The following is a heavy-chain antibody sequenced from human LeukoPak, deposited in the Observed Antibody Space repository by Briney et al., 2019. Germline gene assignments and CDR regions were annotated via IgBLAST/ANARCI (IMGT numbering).Heavy chain of an antibody. CDR1: GFTFSSYS. Sequence: GGSLRLSCAASGFTFSSYSMNWVRQAPGKGLEWVSSISSSSSYIYYADSVQGRFTISRDNAKNSVYLQMNSLRAEDTAVYYCARAYGSGSLDYWGQGTLVTVSS. CDR3: ARAYGSGSLDY. J-gene: IGHJ4*02. V-gene: IGHV3-21*01. CDR2: ISSSSSYI. D-gene: IGHD2-15*01.